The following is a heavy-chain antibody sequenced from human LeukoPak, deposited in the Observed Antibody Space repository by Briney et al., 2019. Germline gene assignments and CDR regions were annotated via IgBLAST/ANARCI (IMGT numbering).Heavy chain of an antibody. V-gene: IGHV1-8*01. J-gene: IGHJ4*02. Sequence: ASVKVSCKASGYTFTSYDINWMRQAPGQGLEWLGWLGPDSGNTAYAQKFQGRVTMTRDTSISTVYMELSSLRSDDTAVYYCTRGEGILGSYWGQGTLVTVSS. CDR3: TRGEGILGSY. CDR1: GYTFTSYD. D-gene: IGHD1-26*01. CDR2: LGPDSGNT.